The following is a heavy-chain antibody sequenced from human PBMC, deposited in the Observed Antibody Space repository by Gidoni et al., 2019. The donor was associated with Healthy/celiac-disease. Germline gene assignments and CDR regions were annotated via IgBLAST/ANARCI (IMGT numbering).Heavy chain of an antibody. CDR3: AKDHLFGVVINWFDP. J-gene: IGHJ5*02. CDR2: ISGSGGST. Sequence: EVQLLESGGGLVQPGGSLRLSCEASGFPFSSYAMSWVRQAPGKGLEWVSAISGSGGSTYYADSVKGRFTISRDNSKNTLYLQMNSLRAEDTAVYYCAKDHLFGVVINWFDPWGQGTLVTVSS. D-gene: IGHD3-3*01. V-gene: IGHV3-23*01. CDR1: GFPFSSYA.